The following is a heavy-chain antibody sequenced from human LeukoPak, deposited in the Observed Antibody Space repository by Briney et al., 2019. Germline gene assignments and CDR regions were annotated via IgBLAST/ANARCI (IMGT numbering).Heavy chain of an antibody. D-gene: IGHD4-17*01. CDR2: IYSGGST. CDR3: ARGALYQYYLDYWG. V-gene: IGHV3-66*01. J-gene: IGHJ4*02. CDR1: GFTVSSNY. Sequence: PGGSLRLSCAASGFTVSSNYMSWVRQAPGKGLEWVSVIYSGGSTYYADSVKGRFTISRDNAKNTVYLQMNSLRVEDTAVYYCARGALYQYYLDYWGWGQGTLVTVSS.